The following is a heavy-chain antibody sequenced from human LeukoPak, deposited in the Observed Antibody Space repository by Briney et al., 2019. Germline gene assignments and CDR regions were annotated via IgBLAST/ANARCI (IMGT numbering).Heavy chain of an antibody. CDR2: IYHSGST. CDR1: GYSISSGYY. J-gene: IGHJ6*03. Sequence: PSETLSLTCTVSGYSISSGYYWGWIRQPPGKGLEWIGSIYHSGSTYYNPSLKSRVTISVDTSKNQFSLKLSSVTAADTAVYYYARTYDRYYYYYYYMDVWGKGTTVTVSS. V-gene: IGHV4-38-2*02. CDR3: ARTYDRYYYYYYYMDV. D-gene: IGHD3-10*02.